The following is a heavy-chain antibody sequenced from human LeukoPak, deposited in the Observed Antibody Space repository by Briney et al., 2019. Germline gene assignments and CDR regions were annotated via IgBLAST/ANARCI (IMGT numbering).Heavy chain of an antibody. D-gene: IGHD5-12*01. CDR2: IYHSGST. CDR1: GYSISSGYY. CDR3: ARGQWLRALDY. J-gene: IGHJ4*02. V-gene: IGHV4-38-2*01. Sequence: KSSETLSLTCAVSGYSISSGYYWGWIRQPPGKGLEWIGSIYHSGSTYYNPSLKSRVTISVDTSKNQFSLKLSSVTAADTAVYYCARGQWLRALDYWGQGTLVTVSS.